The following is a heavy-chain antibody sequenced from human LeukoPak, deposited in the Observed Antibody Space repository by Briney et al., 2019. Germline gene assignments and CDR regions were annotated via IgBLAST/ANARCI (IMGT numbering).Heavy chain of an antibody. CDR3: ARDRLAATGLFDY. Sequence: GGSLRLSCAASGFSFDDYGMSWVRQAPGKGLEWVSGINWDGGSAAYADSVKGRFTISRDNAKNSLYLQMNSLRTEDTALYYCARDRLAATGLFDYWGQGTLVTVSS. D-gene: IGHD6-13*01. J-gene: IGHJ4*02. CDR1: GFSFDDYG. CDR2: INWDGGSA. V-gene: IGHV3-20*04.